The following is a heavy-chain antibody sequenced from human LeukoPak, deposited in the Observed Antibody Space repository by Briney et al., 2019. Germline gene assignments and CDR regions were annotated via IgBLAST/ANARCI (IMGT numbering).Heavy chain of an antibody. CDR2: INPNSGGT. CDR1: GYTFTGYY. D-gene: IGHD2-2*01. V-gene: IGHV1-2*02. CDR3: ARDTYCSSTSCFPYYMDV. Sequence: ASVKVSCKASGYTFTGYYMHWVRQAPGLGLEWMGWINPNSGGTNYAQKFQGRVTMTRDTSISTAYMELSRLRSDDTAVYYCARDTYCSSTSCFPYYMDVWGTGTTVTVSS. J-gene: IGHJ6*03.